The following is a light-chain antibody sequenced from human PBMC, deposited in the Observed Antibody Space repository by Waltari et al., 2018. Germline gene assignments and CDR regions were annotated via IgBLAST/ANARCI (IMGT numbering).Light chain of an antibody. CDR1: QSVSSSY. CDR3: QQYGSSPWT. Sequence: EIVLTQSPGTLSLSPREKATFSCGATQSVSSSYLAWYQQKPGQAPRLLIHGASSRATDIPDRFSGSGSGTDFTLTINRLEPEDSAVYYCQQYGSSPWTFGQGTKVEI. CDR2: GAS. J-gene: IGKJ1*01. V-gene: IGKV3-20*01.